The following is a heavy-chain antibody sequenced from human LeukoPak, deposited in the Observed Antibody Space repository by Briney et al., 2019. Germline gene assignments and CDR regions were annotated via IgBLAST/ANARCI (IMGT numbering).Heavy chain of an antibody. CDR3: AYSSGWRTSLTTFDY. CDR1: GGSFSGYY. CDR2: INHSGST. Sequence: SETLSLTCAVYGGSFSGYYWSWIRQPPGKGLEWIGEINHSGSTNYNPSLKSRVTISVDTSKNQFSLKLSSVTAADTAVYYCAYSSGWRTSLTTFDYRGQGTLVTVSS. J-gene: IGHJ4*02. V-gene: IGHV4-34*01. D-gene: IGHD6-19*01.